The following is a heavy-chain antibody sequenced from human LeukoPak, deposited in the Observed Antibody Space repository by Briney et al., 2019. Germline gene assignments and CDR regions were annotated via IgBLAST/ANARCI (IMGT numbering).Heavy chain of an antibody. CDR3: AREQWLALTMYYFDY. CDR2: IIPILGIA. D-gene: IGHD6-19*01. CDR1: GGTFSSYA. J-gene: IGHJ4*02. Sequence: SVKVSCKASGGTFSSYAISWVRQAPGQGLEWMGGIIPILGIANYAQKFQGRVTITADKSTSTAYMELSSLRSEDTAVYYCAREQWLALTMYYFDYWGQGTLVTVSS. V-gene: IGHV1-69*10.